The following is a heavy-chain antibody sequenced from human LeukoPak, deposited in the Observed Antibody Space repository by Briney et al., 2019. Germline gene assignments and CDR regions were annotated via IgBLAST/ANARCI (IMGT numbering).Heavy chain of an antibody. D-gene: IGHD2-15*01. CDR1: GNSIRSYY. V-gene: IGHV4-59*01. CDR2: SYYSGST. CDR3: AREVGYCSGGSCYSYFDY. Sequence: SETLSLTCSVSGNSIRSYYWSWIRQPPGKGLEWIGYSYYSGSTNYNPSLTSRVTISVDTSKNQFSLKLSSVTAADTAVYYCAREVGYCSGGSCYSYFDYWGQGTLVTVSS. J-gene: IGHJ4*02.